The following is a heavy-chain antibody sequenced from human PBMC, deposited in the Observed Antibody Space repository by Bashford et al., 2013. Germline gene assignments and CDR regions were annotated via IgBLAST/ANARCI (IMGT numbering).Heavy chain of an antibody. J-gene: IGHJ5*02. D-gene: IGHD1-26*01. CDR2: ISVSNGKT. Sequence: ASVKVSCTASGYTFSDYGVSWMRQAPGQGLEWMGWISVSNGKTNYAQKLQGRVTLTTDTSTNTAYMELRSLRADDTAVYYCARMGLWSTPIDLWGQGTLVTVSS. CDR3: ARMGLWSTPIDL. CDR1: GYTFSDYG. V-gene: IGHV1-18*01.